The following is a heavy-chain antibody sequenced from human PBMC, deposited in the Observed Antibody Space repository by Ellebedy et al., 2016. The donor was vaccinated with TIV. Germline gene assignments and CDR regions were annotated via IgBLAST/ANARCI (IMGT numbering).Heavy chain of an antibody. V-gene: IGHV4-39*01. CDR1: GGSISSYY. Sequence: SETLSLTCTVSGGSISSYYWGWIRQPPGKGLEWIGSIYYSGSTYYNPSLKSRVTISVDTSKSQFSLKLSSVTAADTAVYYCARFGGYSYGREDYWGQGTLVTVSS. J-gene: IGHJ4*02. CDR2: IYYSGST. D-gene: IGHD5-18*01. CDR3: ARFGGYSYGREDY.